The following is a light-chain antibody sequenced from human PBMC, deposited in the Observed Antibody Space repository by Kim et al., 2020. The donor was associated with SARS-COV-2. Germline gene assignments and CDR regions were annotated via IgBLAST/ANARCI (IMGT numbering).Light chain of an antibody. J-gene: IGLJ2*01. Sequence: GQSVTTSCTGTSSNVGGYNYVSWYQQHPGNAPKLMIYDVSNRPSGVSNRFSGSTSGNTASLTISGLQAEDEADYYCSSYTSSSTPLFGGGTQLTVL. CDR1: SSNVGGYNY. CDR3: SSYTSSSTPL. CDR2: DVS. V-gene: IGLV2-14*03.